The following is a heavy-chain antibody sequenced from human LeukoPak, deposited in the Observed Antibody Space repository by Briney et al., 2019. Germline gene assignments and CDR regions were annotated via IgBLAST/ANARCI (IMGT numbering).Heavy chain of an antibody. Sequence: GPTLVKPTQTLSLTCTFSGFSLSTSGVGVGWIRQPPGKALEWLAVIYWDDDKRYSPSLKSRLTLTKDTSKNQVVLTMTNLDPVDTATYYCALTKYNFSTPGWFDPWGQGTLVTVSS. D-gene: IGHD1-20*01. CDR1: GFSLSTSGVG. CDR2: IYWDDDK. V-gene: IGHV2-5*02. J-gene: IGHJ5*02. CDR3: ALTKYNFSTPGWFDP.